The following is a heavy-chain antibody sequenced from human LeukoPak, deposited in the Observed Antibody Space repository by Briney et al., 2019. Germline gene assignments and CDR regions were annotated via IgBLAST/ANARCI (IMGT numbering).Heavy chain of an antibody. V-gene: IGHV4-59*01. CDR2: IYYSGST. Sequence: SETLSLTCTVSGGSISSYSWSWIRQPPGKGLEWIGYIYYSGSTNYNPSLKSRVTISVDTSKNQFSLKLSSVTAADTAVYYCARVDYYDSSGYYYFDYWGQGTLVTVSS. J-gene: IGHJ4*02. D-gene: IGHD3-22*01. CDR3: ARVDYYDSSGYYYFDY. CDR1: GGSISSYS.